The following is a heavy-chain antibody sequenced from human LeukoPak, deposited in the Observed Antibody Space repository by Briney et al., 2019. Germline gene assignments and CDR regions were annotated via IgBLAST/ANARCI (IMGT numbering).Heavy chain of an antibody. D-gene: IGHD2-21*01. CDR2: INPNSGGT. Sequence: ASVKVSCKASGYTFTGYYMHWVRQAPGQGLEWMGWINPNSGGTNYAQKFQGRVTMTRDTSISTAYMELSRLRSDDAAVCYCARDLCGGDCYNIDPWGQGTLVTVSS. CDR1: GYTFTGYY. V-gene: IGHV1-2*02. CDR3: ARDLCGGDCYNIDP. J-gene: IGHJ5*02.